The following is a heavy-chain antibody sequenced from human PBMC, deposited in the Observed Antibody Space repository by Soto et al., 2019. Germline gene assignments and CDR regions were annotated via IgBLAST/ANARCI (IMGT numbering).Heavy chain of an antibody. J-gene: IGHJ5*02. CDR2: IYYSGST. CDR1: GGSISSYY. Sequence: SETLSLTCTVSGGSISSYYWSWIRQPPGKGLEWIGYIYYSGSTNYNPSLKSRVTISVDTSKNQFSLKLSSVTAADTAVYYCARDLTYYYGSGSYYHNWFDPWGQGTRVTVSS. D-gene: IGHD3-10*01. V-gene: IGHV4-59*01. CDR3: ARDLTYYYGSGSYYHNWFDP.